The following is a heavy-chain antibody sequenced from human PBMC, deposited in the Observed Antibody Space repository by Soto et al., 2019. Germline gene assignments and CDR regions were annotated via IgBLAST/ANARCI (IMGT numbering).Heavy chain of an antibody. CDR1: GDSVSSNSAA. D-gene: IGHD6-13*01. Sequence: SQTLSLTCAISGDSVSSNSAAWNWIGQSPSRGLEWLGRTYYRSKWYNDYAVSVKSRITINPDTSKNQFSLQLNSVTPEDTAVYYCARGKKEQLGYYYGMDVWGQGTTVTVSS. V-gene: IGHV6-1*01. J-gene: IGHJ6*02. CDR2: TYYRSKWYN. CDR3: ARGKKEQLGYYYGMDV.